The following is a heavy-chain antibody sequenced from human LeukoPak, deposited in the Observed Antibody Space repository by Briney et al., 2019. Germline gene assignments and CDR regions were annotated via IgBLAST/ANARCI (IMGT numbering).Heavy chain of an antibody. Sequence: PGGSLRLSCAASGFTFSDYYMSWIRQAPGKGLEWVSYISSSGSTIYYADSVKGRFTISRDNAKNSLYLQMNSLRAEDTAVYYCARGYCSSTSCYFPLDYRGQGTLVTVSS. CDR1: GFTFSDYY. V-gene: IGHV3-11*01. CDR2: ISSSGSTI. D-gene: IGHD2-2*01. J-gene: IGHJ4*02. CDR3: ARGYCSSTSCYFPLDY.